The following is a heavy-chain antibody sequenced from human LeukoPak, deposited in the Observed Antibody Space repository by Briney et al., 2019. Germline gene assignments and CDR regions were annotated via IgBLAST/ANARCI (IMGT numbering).Heavy chain of an antibody. CDR2: IYLRDSDT. V-gene: IGHV5-51*01. Sequence: GESLKISCKGARYSFTSSWIAWVRQMPGKGLEWMGIIYLRDSDTRYSPSFQGQVTISADKSISTAYLQWSSLKASDTAIYFCVYCSGGSSSYGMDVWGQGTTVTVSS. CDR1: RYSFTSSW. J-gene: IGHJ6*02. CDR3: VYCSGGSSSYGMDV. D-gene: IGHD2-15*01.